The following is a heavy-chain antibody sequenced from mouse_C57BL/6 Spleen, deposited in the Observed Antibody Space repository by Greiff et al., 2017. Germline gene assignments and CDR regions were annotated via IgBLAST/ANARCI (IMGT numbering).Heavy chain of an antibody. CDR3: ARDGYYPYWYFDV. D-gene: IGHD2-3*01. Sequence: VQLQPSGPELVKPGASVKISCKASGYAFSSSWMNWVKQRPGKGLEWIGRIYPGDGDTNYNGKFKGKATLTADKSSSTAYMQLSSLTSEDSAVYFCARDGYYPYWYFDVWGTGTTVTVAS. J-gene: IGHJ1*03. V-gene: IGHV1-82*01. CDR1: GYAFSSSW. CDR2: IYPGDGDT.